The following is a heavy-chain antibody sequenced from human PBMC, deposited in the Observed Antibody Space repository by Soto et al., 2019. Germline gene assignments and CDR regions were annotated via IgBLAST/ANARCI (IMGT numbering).Heavy chain of an antibody. D-gene: IGHD1-26*01. J-gene: IGHJ4*02. CDR2: MQPSTGRT. Sequence: QVQLVQSGAEVREPGASVKVSCKASGYSFTSLDINWVRQTAGQGLEWMGWMQPSTGRTGYAQKFQGRVTMTRATSINTAYMELTTLTPDDTAFYYCARGVSAGVDYWGQGTLVTVSS. CDR3: ARGVSAGVDY. V-gene: IGHV1-8*01. CDR1: GYSFTSLD.